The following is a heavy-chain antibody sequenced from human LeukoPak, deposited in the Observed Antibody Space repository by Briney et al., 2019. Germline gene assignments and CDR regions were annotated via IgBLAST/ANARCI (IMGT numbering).Heavy chain of an antibody. V-gene: IGHV3-21*01. D-gene: IGHD3-22*01. Sequence: RSGGSLRLSCAASGVTFSSYSMNWVRQAPGKGLEWVSSISSSSSYIYYADSVKGRFTISRDNAKNSLYLQMNSLRAEDTAVYYCARDFPTYYYDSSGYWDYWGQGTLVTVSS. CDR1: GVTFSSYS. J-gene: IGHJ4*02. CDR3: ARDFPTYYYDSSGYWDY. CDR2: ISSSSSYI.